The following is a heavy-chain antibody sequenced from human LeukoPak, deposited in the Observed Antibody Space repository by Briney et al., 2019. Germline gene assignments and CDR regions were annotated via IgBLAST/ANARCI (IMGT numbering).Heavy chain of an antibody. CDR1: GGSINSYY. CDR3: ARTTTAFDD. CDR2: VSDTGST. Sequence: SETLSLTCTVSGGSINSYYWSWLRQPPGKGLEWIGYVSDTGSTNYNPSLTSRVTISVDTSKNQFYLKLTSVTAADTAVYYCARTTTAFDDWGHGTLVTVSS. V-gene: IGHV4-59*01. D-gene: IGHD4-11*01. J-gene: IGHJ4*01.